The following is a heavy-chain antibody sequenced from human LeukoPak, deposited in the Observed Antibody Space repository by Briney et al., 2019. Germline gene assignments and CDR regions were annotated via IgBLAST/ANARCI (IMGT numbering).Heavy chain of an antibody. J-gene: IGHJ4*02. CDR2: IYYSGST. Sequence: PSETLSLTCTVSGGSISSGGYFWSWIRQHPGTGLEWIVYIYYSGSTDYNPSLKSRVTMSVDTSKNQFSLTLSSVTAADTAVYYCARDRGYCSSTSCDTLDYWGQGTLVTVSS. V-gene: IGHV4-31*03. CDR3: ARDRGYCSSTSCDTLDY. D-gene: IGHD2-2*01. CDR1: GGSISSGGYF.